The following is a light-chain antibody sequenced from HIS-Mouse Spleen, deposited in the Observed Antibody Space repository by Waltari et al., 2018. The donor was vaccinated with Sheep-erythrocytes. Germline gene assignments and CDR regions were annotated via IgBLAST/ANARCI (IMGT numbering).Light chain of an antibody. CDR3: QKRSNWYT. CDR1: ESVSSY. Sequence: ILLTQSPATLSLSPGERATISCGASESVSSYLAWYQQKPGQAHRLLIYAASHRATGITARSSGSGYGTDFTLSISSLEPDDFAIYYCQKRSNWYTFGQGTKLEI. J-gene: IGKJ2*01. V-gene: IGKV3-11*01. CDR2: AAS.